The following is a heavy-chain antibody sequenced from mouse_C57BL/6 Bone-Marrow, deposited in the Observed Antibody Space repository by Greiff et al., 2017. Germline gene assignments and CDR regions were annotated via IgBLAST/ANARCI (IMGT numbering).Heavy chain of an antibody. J-gene: IGHJ4*01. Sequence: QVHVKQSGPGLVQPSQSLSITCTVSGFSLTSYGVHWVRQSPGKGLEWLGVIWRGGSTDYNAAFMSRLSINKDNSKSQVFFKMNSLQADDTAIYYCAKASFYYDYDGCAMDYWGQGTSVTVSA. D-gene: IGHD2-4*01. CDR1: GFSLTSYG. V-gene: IGHV2-5*01. CDR2: IWRGGST. CDR3: AKASFYYDYDGCAMDY.